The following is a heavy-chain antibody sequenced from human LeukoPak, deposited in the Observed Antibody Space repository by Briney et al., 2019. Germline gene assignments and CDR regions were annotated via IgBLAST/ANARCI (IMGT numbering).Heavy chain of an antibody. Sequence: PGGSLRLSCAASGFTFSSYGMQWVGQAPGKGLEGVAFIRYEGSNKYYADSVKGRFTISRDNSKNTLYLQMNSLRSEDTAVYYCAREPGDPWYWGQGSLVTVSS. J-gene: IGHJ4*02. CDR1: GFTFSSYG. V-gene: IGHV3-30*02. CDR2: IRYEGSNK. CDR3: AREPGDPWY. D-gene: IGHD7-27*01.